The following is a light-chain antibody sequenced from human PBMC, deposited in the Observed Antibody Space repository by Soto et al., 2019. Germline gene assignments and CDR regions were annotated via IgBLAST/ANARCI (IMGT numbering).Light chain of an antibody. CDR1: SGDVGAYNY. J-gene: IGLJ3*02. Sequence: QSVLTQPPSASGSPGQSVTISCTGTSGDVGAYNYVSWYQQHPGKAPKLMIYEVSKRPSGVPDRFSGSKSGNTASLTVSGLQAEDEADYYCSSCAGSTNLVFGGGTKLTVL. CDR2: EVS. CDR3: SSCAGSTNLV. V-gene: IGLV2-8*01.